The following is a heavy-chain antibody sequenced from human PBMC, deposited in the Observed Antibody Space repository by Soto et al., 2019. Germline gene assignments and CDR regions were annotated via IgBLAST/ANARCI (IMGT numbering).Heavy chain of an antibody. CDR1: GFSFASYA. CDR2: ICDGGETK. J-gene: IGHJ4*02. Sequence: PGGSLRLSCAASGFSFASYAMNWVRQAPGRGLEWVSAICDGGETKFYADPVKGRFTISRDNSKNTLYLQMNSLRTEDTAVYYCAKDRTWRDTGSSEFDYWGQGALVTVSS. D-gene: IGHD6-6*01. V-gene: IGHV3-23*01. CDR3: AKDRTWRDTGSSEFDY.